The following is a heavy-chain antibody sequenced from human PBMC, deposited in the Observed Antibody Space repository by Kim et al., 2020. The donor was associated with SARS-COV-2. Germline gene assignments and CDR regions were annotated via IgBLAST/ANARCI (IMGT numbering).Heavy chain of an antibody. D-gene: IGHD3-3*01. V-gene: IGHV3-15*01. J-gene: IGHJ4*02. Sequence: GRFTISRDDSKNTLYLQMNRLKTEDTAVYYCTPSPSYYDFWSGYYYYFDYWGQGTLVTVSS. CDR3: TPSPSYYDFWSGYYYYFDY.